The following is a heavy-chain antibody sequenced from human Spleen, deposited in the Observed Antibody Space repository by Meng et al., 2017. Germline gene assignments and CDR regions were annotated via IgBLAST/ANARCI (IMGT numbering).Heavy chain of an antibody. J-gene: IGHJ4*02. V-gene: IGHV1-2*06. CDR3: ARRPYHILTSYYEDY. Sequence: ASVKVSCKASGYTFIGSCMHWVRQAPGQGLEWMGRINPNTGGTIYAQKFQGRVTMTTDTSTSTAYMELRSLTYDDTAVYYCARRPYHILTSYYEDYWGQGTLVTVSS. D-gene: IGHD3-9*01. CDR1: GYTFIGSC. CDR2: INPNTGGT.